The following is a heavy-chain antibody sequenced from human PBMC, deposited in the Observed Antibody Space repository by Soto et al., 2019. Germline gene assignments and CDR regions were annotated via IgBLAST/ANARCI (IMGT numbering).Heavy chain of an antibody. CDR3: ASILFMVRGADLDY. CDR1: GGSISSSSYY. J-gene: IGHJ4*02. Sequence: SETLSLTCTVSGGSISSSSYYWGWIRQPPGKGLEWIGSIYYSGSTYYNPSLKSRVTISVDTSKNQFSLKLSSVTAADTAVYYCASILFMVRGADLDYWGQGTLVTVSS. V-gene: IGHV4-39*01. CDR2: IYYSGST. D-gene: IGHD3-10*01.